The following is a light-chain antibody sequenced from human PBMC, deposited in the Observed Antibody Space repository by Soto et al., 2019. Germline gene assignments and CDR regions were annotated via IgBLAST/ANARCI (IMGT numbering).Light chain of an antibody. Sequence: EIVLTKSPGPLSLSPGERATLSCRASPSVSSSYLAWYQQKPGQAPRLLIYGASSRATGIPDRFSGSGSGTDFTLTISRLEPEDFAVYYCQQYGSSSTWTFGQGTKVDIK. J-gene: IGKJ1*01. CDR3: QQYGSSSTWT. V-gene: IGKV3-20*01. CDR1: PSVSSSY. CDR2: GAS.